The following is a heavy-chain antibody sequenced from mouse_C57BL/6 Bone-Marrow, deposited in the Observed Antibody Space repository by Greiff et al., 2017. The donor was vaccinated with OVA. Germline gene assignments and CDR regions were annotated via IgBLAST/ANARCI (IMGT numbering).Heavy chain of an antibody. Sequence: EVHLVESGPGMVKPSQSLSLTCTVTGYSITSGYDWHWIRHFPGNKLEWMGYISYSGSTNYNPSLKSRISITHDTSKNHFFLKLNSVTTEDTATYYCARDNYGSRYFDVWGTGTTVTVSS. CDR3: ARDNYGSRYFDV. CDR1: GYSITSGYD. CDR2: ISYSGST. D-gene: IGHD1-1*01. V-gene: IGHV3-1*01. J-gene: IGHJ1*03.